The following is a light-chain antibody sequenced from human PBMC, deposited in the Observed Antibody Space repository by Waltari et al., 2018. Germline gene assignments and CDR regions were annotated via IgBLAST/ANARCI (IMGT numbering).Light chain of an antibody. J-gene: IGLJ2*01. CDR2: GQD. CDR3: LSRDISSTRF. V-gene: IGLV3-19*01. CDR1: SLRRYS. Sequence: SSELTQDPTVSVALGQTVRITCQGDSLRRYSASWYQQRPGQATVLVFYGQDNRPSGIPDRFSGSTSGDTATLTITGTQAEDEADYYCLSRDISSTRFFGGGTRLTV.